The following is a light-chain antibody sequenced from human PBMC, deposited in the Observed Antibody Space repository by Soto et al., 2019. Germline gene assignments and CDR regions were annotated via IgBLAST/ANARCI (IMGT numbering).Light chain of an antibody. J-gene: IGLJ2*01. Sequence: QSVLTQPASVSGSPGQSITISYTGTNSDIGAFDYVSWYQHHPGKAPRLLIYDVNNWPSGVSDRFSGSKSGNTASLTISGLQAEDEAVYYCSSYTTTTPVVFGGGTKLTVL. V-gene: IGLV2-14*03. CDR1: NSDIGAFDY. CDR2: DVN. CDR3: SSYTTTTPVV.